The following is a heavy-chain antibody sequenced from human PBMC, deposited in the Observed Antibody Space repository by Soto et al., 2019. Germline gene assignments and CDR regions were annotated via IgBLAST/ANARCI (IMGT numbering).Heavy chain of an antibody. V-gene: IGHV3-23*01. CDR1: GFTFSSYG. CDR2: ISGSGGST. J-gene: IGHJ4*02. D-gene: IGHD6-6*01. CDR3: AKTSSASGRECPGH. Sequence: HPGGSLRLSCEASGFTFSSYGMTWVRQAPGKGLEWVSAISGSGGSTFYADSLGGRFTISRDNSKNILYLEMKSLRAGDTAMYYCAKTSSASGRECPGHWGQGAQVTVSS.